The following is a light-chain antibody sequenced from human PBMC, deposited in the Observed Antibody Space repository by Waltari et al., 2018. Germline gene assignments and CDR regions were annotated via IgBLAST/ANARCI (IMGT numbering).Light chain of an antibody. Sequence: DIQMTQSPSTPSASVEDSVPITCRASQSISSWLAWDQQKPGKAPKLLIYKTSTLESGVPSRFSGSGSGAEFTLTISSLQPDDFATYYCQQYNSHGTFGQGTKVEIK. V-gene: IGKV1-5*03. CDR3: QQYNSHGT. CDR2: KTS. CDR1: QSISSW. J-gene: IGKJ1*01.